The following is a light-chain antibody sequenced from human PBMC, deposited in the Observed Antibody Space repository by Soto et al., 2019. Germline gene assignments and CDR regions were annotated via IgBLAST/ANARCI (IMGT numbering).Light chain of an antibody. V-gene: IGLV2-8*01. CDR2: EVS. CDR1: SSDVGGYNY. CDR3: SSYAGSNNSLYV. J-gene: IGLJ1*01. Sequence: QSALTQPPSASGSPGQSVTISCTGTSSDVGGYNYVSWYQQHPGKAPKLMIYEVSKRPSGVPDRFSGSKSGNTASLTVSGLQAEDESVYYCSSYAGSNNSLYVFGTGTNVTV.